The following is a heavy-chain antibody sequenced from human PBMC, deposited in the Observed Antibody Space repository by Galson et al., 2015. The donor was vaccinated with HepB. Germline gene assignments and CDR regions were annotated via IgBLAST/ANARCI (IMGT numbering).Heavy chain of an antibody. CDR2: ISGSGGST. D-gene: IGHD2-2*01. CDR3: ARDALVVAPAATFRWFDP. CDR1: GFTFSSYA. Sequence: SLRLSCAASGFTFSSYAMSWVRQAPGKGLEWVSAISGSGGSTYYADSVKGRFTISRDNSKNTLYLQMNSLRAEDTAVYYCARDALVVAPAATFRWFDPWGQGTLVIVSS. V-gene: IGHV3-23*01. J-gene: IGHJ5*02.